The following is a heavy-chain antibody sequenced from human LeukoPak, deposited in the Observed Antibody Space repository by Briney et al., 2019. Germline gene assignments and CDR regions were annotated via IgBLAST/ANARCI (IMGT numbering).Heavy chain of an antibody. V-gene: IGHV4-34*01. D-gene: IGHD3-3*02. CDR3: ARELGWFDP. Sequence: TSETLSLTCGVSGGSFSNFYWTWIRQPPGKGLEWIGEINYTGSTNYNPSFKSRVTISINTSKSHFSLMLSSVTAADTAVYYCARELGWFDPWGQGTLVTGSS. CDR2: INYTGST. J-gene: IGHJ5*02. CDR1: GGSFSNFY.